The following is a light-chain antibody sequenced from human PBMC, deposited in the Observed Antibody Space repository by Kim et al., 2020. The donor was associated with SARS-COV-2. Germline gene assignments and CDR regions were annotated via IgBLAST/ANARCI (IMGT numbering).Light chain of an antibody. CDR1: QTISSND. Sequence: IVLTQSPATLSLSPGESATLSCRASQTISSNDFAWYQQTPGQAPRLLMYAASIRATGIPDRFSGSGSGTDFALTITSLEPEDFAVYYCQQYSSSAMYTFGQGTKLEI. CDR3: QQYSSSAMYT. V-gene: IGKV3-20*01. J-gene: IGKJ2*01. CDR2: AAS.